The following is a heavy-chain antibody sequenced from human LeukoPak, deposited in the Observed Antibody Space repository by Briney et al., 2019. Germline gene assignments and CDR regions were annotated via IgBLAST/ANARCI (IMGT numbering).Heavy chain of an antibody. D-gene: IGHD3-10*01. J-gene: IGHJ4*02. CDR2: IQRTSEGGTT. CDR3: TTDWFFY. V-gene: IGHV3-15*01. Sequence: GGSLRLSCAASGFTFSSYWMSWVRQAPGKGLEWVGRIQRTSEGGTTDYAALVKGRFTISRDDSKNTLFLQMSSLKIEDTAVYYCTTDWFFYWGQGTLVTVSS. CDR1: GFTFSSYW.